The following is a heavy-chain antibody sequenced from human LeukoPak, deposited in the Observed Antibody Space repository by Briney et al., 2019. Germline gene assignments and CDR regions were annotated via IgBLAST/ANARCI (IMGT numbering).Heavy chain of an antibody. CDR3: ARGECSGTCYVSY. D-gene: IGHD2-15*01. CDR1: GASVDNGPFF. J-gene: IGHJ4*02. Sequence: SETLSLTCTVSGASVDNGPFFWTWIRQHPWKGLEWIGYIHSTGSTYYTPSHKSRIAISFDTSKNQFSLRLNSVTAADTAVYYCARGECSGTCYVSYWGQGALVTVSS. CDR2: IHSTGST. V-gene: IGHV4-31*03.